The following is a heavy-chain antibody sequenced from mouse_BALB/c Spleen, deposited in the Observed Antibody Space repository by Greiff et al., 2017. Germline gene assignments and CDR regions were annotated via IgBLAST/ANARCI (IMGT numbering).Heavy chain of an antibody. CDR2: IDPENGNT. D-gene: IGHD1-1*01. Sequence: VQLKQSGAELVRPGALVKLSCKASGFNIKDYYMHWVKQRPEQGLEWIGWIDPENGNTIYDPKFQGKASITADTSSNTAYLQLSSLTSEDTAVYYCASPAVVSRVDYWGQGTTLTVSS. CDR3: ASPAVVSRVDY. J-gene: IGHJ2*01. CDR1: GFNIKDYY. V-gene: IGHV14-1*02.